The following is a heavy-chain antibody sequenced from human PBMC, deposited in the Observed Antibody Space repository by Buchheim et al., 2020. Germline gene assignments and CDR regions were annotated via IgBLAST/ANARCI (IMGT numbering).Heavy chain of an antibody. V-gene: IGHV3-30*18. CDR2: ISYDGSNK. D-gene: IGHD6-19*01. CDR3: AKDHWKAGTSHYFDY. Sequence: QVQLVESGGGVVQPGRSLRLSCAASGFTFSSYGMHWVRQAPGKGLEWVAVISYDGSNKYYADSVKGRFTISRDNSKNTLLLQMNSLRAEDTAVYYCAKDHWKAGTSHYFDYWGQGTL. CDR1: GFTFSSYG. J-gene: IGHJ4*02.